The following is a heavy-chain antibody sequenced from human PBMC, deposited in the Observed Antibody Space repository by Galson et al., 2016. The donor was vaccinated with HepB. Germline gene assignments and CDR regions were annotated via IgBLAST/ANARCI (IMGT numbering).Heavy chain of an antibody. V-gene: IGHV1-2*06. CDR2: IYPKSGST. J-gene: IGHJ6*02. D-gene: IGHD4-17*01. Sequence: SVKVSCKASGYTFTDYYIHWVRQAPGQGLEWMGRIYPKSGSTKYAEKFQGRLTLTNDTSSNTAYMELSNLGSDDTAFYYCARGGGVSTVIAQPQSFHYHMDVWGQGNTVTV. CDR3: ARGGGVSTVIAQPQSFHYHMDV. CDR1: GYTFTDYY.